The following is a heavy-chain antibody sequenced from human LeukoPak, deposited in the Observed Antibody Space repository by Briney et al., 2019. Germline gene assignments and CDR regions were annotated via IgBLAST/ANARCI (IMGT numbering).Heavy chain of an antibody. CDR1: GYTFTSYG. Sequence: GASVKVSCKASGYTFTSYGISWVRQAPGQGLEWMGWISAYNGNTNYAQKLQGRVTMTTDTSTSTAYMELRSLGSDDTAVYYCARYGSGRTYGMDVWGQGTTVTVSS. V-gene: IGHV1-18*01. J-gene: IGHJ6*02. CDR3: ARYGSGRTYGMDV. CDR2: ISAYNGNT. D-gene: IGHD3-10*01.